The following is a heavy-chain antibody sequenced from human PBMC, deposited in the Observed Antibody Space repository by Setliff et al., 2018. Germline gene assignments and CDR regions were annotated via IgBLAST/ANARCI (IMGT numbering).Heavy chain of an antibody. Sequence: ASVKVSCKASGYTFTSYAMHWVRQAPGQRLEWMGWINAGNGNTKYSQKFQGRVTITRDTSTSTAYMELSSLRSEDTAVYYCNYNFWSGYYLDYWGQGTLVTV. J-gene: IGHJ4*02. V-gene: IGHV1-3*01. CDR3: NYNFWSGYYLDY. CDR1: GYTFTSYA. D-gene: IGHD3-3*01. CDR2: INAGNGNT.